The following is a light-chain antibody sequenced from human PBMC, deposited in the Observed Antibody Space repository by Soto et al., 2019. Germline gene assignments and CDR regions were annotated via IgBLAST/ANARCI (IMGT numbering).Light chain of an antibody. CDR2: EVS. V-gene: IGLV2-14*01. CDR3: SSYTRSSTPYV. J-gene: IGLJ1*01. Sequence: QSALTQPTSVAGSPGQSITISCTGTSSDVGGYSYVSWYQQHPGKAPKLMIYEVSNRPSRVSNRFSGSKSGNTASLTISGLQAEDEADYYCSSYTRSSTPYVYGTGTKVTVL. CDR1: SSDVGGYSY.